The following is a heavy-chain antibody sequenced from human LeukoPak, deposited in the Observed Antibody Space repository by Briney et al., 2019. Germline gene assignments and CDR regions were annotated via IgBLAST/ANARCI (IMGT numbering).Heavy chain of an antibody. CDR1: GFTFSSYA. V-gene: IGHV3-23*01. CDR2: ISGSGGST. CDR3: AKEPPPGPAVAGSLDY. J-gene: IGHJ4*02. D-gene: IGHD6-19*01. Sequence: GGSLRLSCAASGFTFSSYAMSWVRQAPGKGLEWVSAISGSGGSTYYADSVKGRFTISRDNSKNTLYLQMNSLRAEDTAVYYCAKEPPPGPAVAGSLDYWGQGTLVTVSS.